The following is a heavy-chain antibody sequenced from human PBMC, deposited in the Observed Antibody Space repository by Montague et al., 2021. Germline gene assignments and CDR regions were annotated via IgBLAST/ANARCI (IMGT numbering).Heavy chain of an antibody. CDR2: INHSGST. CDR3: ARRGVVTGWFDP. J-gene: IGHJ5*02. CDR1: GGSFSGYY. V-gene: IGHV4-34*01. D-gene: IGHD2-21*02. Sequence: SETLSLICTVYGGSFSGYYWSWICQSPGKGLEWIGEINHSGSTNXNPSLKSRVTISVDTSKNQFSLKLSSVTAADTAVYYCARRGVVTGWFDPWGQGTLVTVS.